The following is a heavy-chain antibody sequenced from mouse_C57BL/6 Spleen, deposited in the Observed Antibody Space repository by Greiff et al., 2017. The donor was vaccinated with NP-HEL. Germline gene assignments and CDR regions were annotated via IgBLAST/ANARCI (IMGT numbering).Heavy chain of an antibody. Sequence: VQLKQSGAELVRPGASVKLSCTASGFNIKDDYMHWVKQRPEQGLEWIGWIDPENGDTEYASKFQGKATITADTSSNTAYLQLSSLTSEDTAVYYCTGGSNYHYFDYWGQGTTLTVSS. D-gene: IGHD2-5*01. V-gene: IGHV14-4*01. J-gene: IGHJ2*01. CDR1: GFNIKDDY. CDR2: IDPENGDT. CDR3: TGGSNYHYFDY.